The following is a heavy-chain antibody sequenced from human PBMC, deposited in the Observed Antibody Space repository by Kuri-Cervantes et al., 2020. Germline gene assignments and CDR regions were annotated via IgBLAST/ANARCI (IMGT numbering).Heavy chain of an antibody. J-gene: IGHJ4*02. D-gene: IGHD2-15*01. CDR2: IYSGGST. Sequence: GESLKISCAASGFTFSSYSMNWVRQAPGKGLEWVSVIYSGGSTYYADSVKGRFTISRDNSKNTLYLQMNSLRAEDTAVYYCATALGYCSGGSCREDDYWGQGTLVTVSS. CDR1: GFTFSSYS. V-gene: IGHV3-66*01. CDR3: ATALGYCSGGSCREDDY.